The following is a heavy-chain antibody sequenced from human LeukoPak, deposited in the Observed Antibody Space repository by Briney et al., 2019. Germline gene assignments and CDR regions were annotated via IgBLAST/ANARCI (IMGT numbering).Heavy chain of an antibody. CDR2: IYYSGST. CDR3: ARDRGYDFWSGYYTAFDI. V-gene: IGHV4-30-4*08. CDR1: GGSISSGDYY. J-gene: IGHJ3*02. D-gene: IGHD3-3*01. Sequence: SETLSLTCTVSGGSISSGDYYWSWIRQPPGKGLEWIGYIYYSGSTYYNPSLKSRVTISVDTSKNQFSLKLSSVTAADTAVYYCARDRGYDFWSGYYTAFDIWGQGTMVTVSS.